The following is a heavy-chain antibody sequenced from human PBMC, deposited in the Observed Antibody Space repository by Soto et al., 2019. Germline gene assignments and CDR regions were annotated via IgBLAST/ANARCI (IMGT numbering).Heavy chain of an antibody. Sequence: QVQLVQSGAEVKKPGASVKVSCKAPGYTFTGYYMHWVRQAPGQGLEWMGWINPNSGGTNYAQKFQGRVTITADESTSTAYMELSSLRSEDTAVYYCARGDVPLPPTSSLSYWGQGTLVTVSS. J-gene: IGHJ4*02. D-gene: IGHD6-13*01. CDR1: GYTFTGYY. CDR3: ARGDVPLPPTSSLSY. CDR2: INPNSGGT. V-gene: IGHV1-2*02.